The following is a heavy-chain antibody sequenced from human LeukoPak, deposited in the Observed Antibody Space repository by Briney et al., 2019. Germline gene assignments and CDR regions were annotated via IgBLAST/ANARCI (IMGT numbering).Heavy chain of an antibody. CDR1: GASFTSGTYY. J-gene: IGHJ5*02. Sequence: SETLSLTCTLSGASFTSGTYYLRWIRQPAGKGLEWIGRIHTSGITHYNPSLKSRVTISVDTSNTQFSLKLDSVTAADTAVYYCAKEDRVKYWFDPWGQGTLVTVSS. CDR3: AKEDRVKYWFDP. CDR2: IHTSGIT. D-gene: IGHD1-14*01. V-gene: IGHV4-61*02.